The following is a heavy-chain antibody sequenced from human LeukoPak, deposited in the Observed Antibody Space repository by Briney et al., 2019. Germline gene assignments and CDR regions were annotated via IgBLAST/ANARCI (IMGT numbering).Heavy chain of an antibody. J-gene: IGHJ3*02. V-gene: IGHV1-2*02. CDR2: INPNSGGT. CDR1: GYTFTGYY. Sequence: ASVKVSCKASGYTFTGYYMHWVRQAPGQGLEWMGWINPNSGGTNYAQKFQGRVTMTRDTSISTAYMELSRLRSDDTAVYYCARDYGDYASAFDIRGQGTMVTVSS. CDR3: ARDYGDYASAFDI. D-gene: IGHD4-17*01.